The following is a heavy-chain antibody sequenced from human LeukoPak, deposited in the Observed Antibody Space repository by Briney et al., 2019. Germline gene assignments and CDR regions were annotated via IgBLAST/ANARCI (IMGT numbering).Heavy chain of an antibody. Sequence: SETLSLTCTVSGDSISSNTHFWGWIRQPPGKGLEWIGTIYYSGSTYYNPSLKSRVTISVDTSKNQFSLKLSSVTAADTALFYCARSPAYCGGDCSTGGAFDIWGQGIMVTVSS. J-gene: IGHJ3*02. CDR1: GDSISSNTHF. CDR2: IYYSGST. CDR3: ARSPAYCGGDCSTGGAFDI. D-gene: IGHD2-21*02. V-gene: IGHV4-39*01.